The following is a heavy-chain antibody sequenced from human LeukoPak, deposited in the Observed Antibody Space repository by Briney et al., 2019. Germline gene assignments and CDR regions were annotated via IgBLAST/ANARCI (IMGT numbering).Heavy chain of an antibody. J-gene: IGHJ6*03. CDR3: ASGDSSGYYDYYYYMDV. CDR1: GYTFTNYG. V-gene: IGHV1-46*01. D-gene: IGHD3-22*01. CDR2: INPSGGST. Sequence: ASVKVSCKAFGYTFTNYGINWVRQAPGQGLEWMGIINPSGGSTSYAQKFQGRVTMTRDTSTSTVYMELSSLRSEDTAVYYCASGDSSGYYDYYYYMDVWGKGTTVTISS.